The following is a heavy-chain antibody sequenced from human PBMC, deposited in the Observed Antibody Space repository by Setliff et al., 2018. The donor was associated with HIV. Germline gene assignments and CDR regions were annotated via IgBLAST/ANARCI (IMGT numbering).Heavy chain of an antibody. J-gene: IGHJ3*02. V-gene: IGHV4-34*01. CDR2: INQSGGI. CDR1: GGSFSGYY. D-gene: IGHD5-12*01. CDR3: ATAGGYDLFMGAFDI. Sequence: SETLSLTCAVYGGSFSGYYWSWIRQPPGKGLEWMGEINQSGGINYNPSLKSRVTISIDTFKNQFSMKLYSVTAADTAVYYCATAGGYDLFMGAFDIWGQGTMVTVSS.